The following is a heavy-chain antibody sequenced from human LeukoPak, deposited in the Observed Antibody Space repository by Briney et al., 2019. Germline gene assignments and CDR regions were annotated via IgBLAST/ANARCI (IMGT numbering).Heavy chain of an antibody. CDR2: IYTSGST. Sequence: SETLSLTCTVSGGSISSYYWSWIRQPAGKGLEWIGRIYTSGSTNYNPSLKSRVTMSVDTSKNQFSLKLSSVTAADTAVYYCASSYSSGDFFDYWGQGTLVTVSS. CDR1: GGSISSYY. CDR3: ASSYSSGDFFDY. D-gene: IGHD6-19*01. V-gene: IGHV4-4*07. J-gene: IGHJ4*02.